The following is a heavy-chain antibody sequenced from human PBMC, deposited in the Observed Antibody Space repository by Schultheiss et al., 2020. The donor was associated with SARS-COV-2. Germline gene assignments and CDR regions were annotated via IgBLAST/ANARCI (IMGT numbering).Heavy chain of an antibody. J-gene: IGHJ5*02. D-gene: IGHD1-26*01. CDR3: VKGWYSGTS. V-gene: IGHV1-2*02. CDR2: INPNSGGT. CDR1: GYTFTDYY. Sequence: GESLKISCQASGYTFTDYYLHWVRQAPGQGLEWMGWINPNSGGTNYAQKFQGRVTMTRDTSISAAYMELNRLRFDDTAVYYCVKGWYSGTSWGQGTLVTVSS.